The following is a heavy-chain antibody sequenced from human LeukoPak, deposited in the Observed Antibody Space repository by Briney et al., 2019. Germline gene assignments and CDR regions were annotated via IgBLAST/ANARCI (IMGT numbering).Heavy chain of an antibody. CDR3: ARSDYGDYIGINDY. CDR1: GFTFSSYS. D-gene: IGHD4-17*01. J-gene: IGHJ4*02. V-gene: IGHV3-21*01. Sequence: PGGSLRLSCAASGFTFSSYSMNWVRQAPGKGLEWVSSISSSSSYIYYADSVKGRFTISRDNAKNSLYLQMNSLRAEETAVYYCARSDYGDYIGINDYWGQGTLVTVSS. CDR2: ISSSSSYI.